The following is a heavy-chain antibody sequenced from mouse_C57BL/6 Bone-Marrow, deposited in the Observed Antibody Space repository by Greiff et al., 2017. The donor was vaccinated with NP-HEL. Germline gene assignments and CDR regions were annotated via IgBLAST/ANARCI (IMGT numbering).Heavy chain of an antibody. CDR1: GYAFSSSW. D-gene: IGHD3-2*02. CDR3: ARSRQLRSPFAY. V-gene: IGHV1-82*01. J-gene: IGHJ3*01. Sequence: LVESGPELVKPGASVKISCKASGYAFSSSWMNWVKQRPGKGLEWIGRIYPGDGDTNYNGKFKGKATLTADKSSSTAYMQLSSLTSEDSAVYFCARSRQLRSPFAYWGQGTLVTVSA. CDR2: IYPGDGDT.